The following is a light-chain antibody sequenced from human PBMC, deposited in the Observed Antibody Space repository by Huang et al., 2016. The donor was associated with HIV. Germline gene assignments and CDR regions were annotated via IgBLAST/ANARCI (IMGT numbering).Light chain of an antibody. Sequence: EIVLTQSPGTLSLSPGERATLSCRASQSVSSSYLAWYQQKPGQPPRLLLFGVSHRATDIPDRFTGSGSGTDFTLTISRLEPEDFAVYYCQHYGGSPPFTFGPGTKVDIK. J-gene: IGKJ3*01. V-gene: IGKV3-20*01. CDR1: QSVSSSY. CDR2: GVS. CDR3: QHYGGSPPFT.